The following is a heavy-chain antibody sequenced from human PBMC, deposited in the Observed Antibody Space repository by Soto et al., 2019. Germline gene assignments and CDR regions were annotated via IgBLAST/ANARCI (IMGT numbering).Heavy chain of an antibody. CDR1: GFTFSSYG. CDR2: IWYDGSNK. CDR3: ARDDASEKGYCSGGSCYSEYFQH. Sequence: GGSLRLSCAASGFTFSSYGMHWVRQAPGKGLEWVAVIWYDGSNKYYADSVKGRFTISRDNSKNTLYLQMNSLRAEDTAVYYCARDDASEKGYCSGGSCYSEYFQHWGQGTLVTVSS. D-gene: IGHD2-15*01. V-gene: IGHV3-33*01. J-gene: IGHJ1*01.